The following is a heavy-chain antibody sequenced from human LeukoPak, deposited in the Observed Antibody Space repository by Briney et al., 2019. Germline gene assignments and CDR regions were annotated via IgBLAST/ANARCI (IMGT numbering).Heavy chain of an antibody. CDR1: GGSISSGDYY. V-gene: IGHV4-30-4*01. CDR3: ARASYFGYCSGGSCYSEYYYYGMDV. CDR2: IYYSGST. D-gene: IGHD2-15*01. J-gene: IGHJ6*02. Sequence: SETLSLTCTVSGGSISSGDYYWSWIRQPPGKGLEWIGYIYYSGSTYYNPSLESRVTISVDTSKNQFSLKLSSVTAADTAVYYCARASYFGYCSGGSCYSEYYYYGMDVWGQGTTVTVSS.